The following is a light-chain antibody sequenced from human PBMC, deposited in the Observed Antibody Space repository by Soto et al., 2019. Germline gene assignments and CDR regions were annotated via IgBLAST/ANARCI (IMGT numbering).Light chain of an antibody. CDR1: SSDIGYYDR. CDR2: EVS. J-gene: IGLJ2*01. CDR3: CSYAGSNSVI. V-gene: IGLV2-18*02. Sequence: QSALTQPPSVSGSPGQSVTMSCTGTSSDIGYYDRVSWYQPSPGTAPKLVIHEVSRRPSGVPDRFSGSKSGNTASLTLSGLQAEDECDYYCCSYAGSNSVIFGGGTTLTVL.